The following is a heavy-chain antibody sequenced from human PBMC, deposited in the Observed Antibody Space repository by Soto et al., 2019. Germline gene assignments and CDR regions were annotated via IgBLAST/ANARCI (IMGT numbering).Heavy chain of an antibody. V-gene: IGHV1-69*13. D-gene: IGHD2-8*01. Sequence: SVKVSCKSSGAAFSNYAISWVRQAPGQGLEWMGDIIPMFDTPNYAQKFQGRVSLTADESSTTAYMELSSLTSDDTAVYYCTRPHPRSAGCYGVDVWGQGTTVTVSS. CDR2: IIPMFDTP. CDR1: GAAFSNYA. CDR3: TRPHPRSAGCYGVDV. J-gene: IGHJ6*02.